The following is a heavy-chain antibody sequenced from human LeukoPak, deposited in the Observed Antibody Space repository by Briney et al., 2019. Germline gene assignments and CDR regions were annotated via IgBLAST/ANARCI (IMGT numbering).Heavy chain of an antibody. CDR2: ISTYIGNA. CDR1: GSAFTSYG. D-gene: IGHD3-10*01. J-gene: IGHJ4*02. V-gene: IGHV1-18*01. CDR3: ARGGLTESVDY. Sequence: SVKLSCTSSGSAFTSYGFTWGRQPPGQGLEWMGWISTYIGNANSYQKPPGRVTMSTDTSTSKVYMELRSMRSDDTAVYYCARGGLTESVDYWGQGTLVTVSS.